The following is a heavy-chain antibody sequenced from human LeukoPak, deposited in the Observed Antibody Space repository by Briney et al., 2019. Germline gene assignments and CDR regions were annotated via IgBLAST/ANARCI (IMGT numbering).Heavy chain of an antibody. V-gene: IGHV4-39*07. CDR3: ARVHYGKDAFDI. D-gene: IGHD4-17*01. J-gene: IGHJ3*02. Sequence: SETLSLTCTVSGGSISSSSYYWGWIRQPPGKGLEWIGSIYYSGSTYYNPSLKSRVTISVDTSKNQFSLKLSSVTAADTAVYYCARVHYGKDAFDIWGQGTMVTVSS. CDR2: IYYSGST. CDR1: GGSISSSSYY.